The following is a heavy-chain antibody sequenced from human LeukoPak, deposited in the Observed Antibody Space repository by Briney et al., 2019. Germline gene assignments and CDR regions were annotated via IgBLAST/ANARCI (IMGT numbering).Heavy chain of an antibody. V-gene: IGHV1-18*01. Sequence: ASVKVSCKASGYTFTSYGISWVRQAPGQGLEWMGWISAYNGNTNYAQKLQGRVTMTTDTSTSTAYMELRSLRSEDTAVYYCASEGYSSSWSAFDYWGQGTLVTVSS. CDR1: GYTFTSYG. J-gene: IGHJ4*02. CDR3: ASEGYSSSWSAFDY. D-gene: IGHD6-13*01. CDR2: ISAYNGNT.